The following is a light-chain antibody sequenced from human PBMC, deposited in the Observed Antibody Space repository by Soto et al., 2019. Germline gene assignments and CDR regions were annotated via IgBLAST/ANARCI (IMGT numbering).Light chain of an antibody. J-gene: IGLJ2*01. Sequence: QSVLTQPASVSGSPGQSITISCTGTSSDVGGYNYVSWYQQHPGKAPKLMIYDVSNRPSCVSNRFSGSKSGNTASLTIYGLQDEYQADYSCSSYTSSSTLVFGGGTKLTV. CDR3: SSYTSSSTLV. CDR2: DVS. V-gene: IGLV2-14*01. CDR1: SSDVGGYNY.